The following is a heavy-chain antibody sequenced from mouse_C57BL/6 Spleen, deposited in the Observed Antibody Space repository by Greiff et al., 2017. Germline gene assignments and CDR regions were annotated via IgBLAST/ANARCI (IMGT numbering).Heavy chain of an antibody. CDR1: GYPFTSYW. V-gene: IGHV1-52*01. D-gene: IGHD1-1*01. J-gene: IGHJ1*03. CDR3: AKSPLYYYGSTWYFDV. CDR2: IDPSDSET. Sequence: VQLQQPGAELVRPGSSVKLSCKASGYPFTSYWMHWVKQRPIQGLEWIGNIDPSDSETHSNPKFKDKATLTVDKSSITAYMQLSSLTSEYSAVYSCAKSPLYYYGSTWYFDVWGTGTTVTVSS.